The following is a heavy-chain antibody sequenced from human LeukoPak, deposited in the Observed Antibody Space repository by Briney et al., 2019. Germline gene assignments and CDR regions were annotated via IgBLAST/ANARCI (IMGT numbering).Heavy chain of an antibody. V-gene: IGHV4-4*07. CDR3: ARDSPYDYGDDGAFVI. J-gene: IGHJ3*02. D-gene: IGHD4-17*01. Sequence: SETLSLTCPVSGASINSFYWSWIRQPAGKGLDWIGRIYSSGSTTYSPSLTGPVTMTVTTTRDQFSLKLSSVTAADTAVYSCARDSPYDYGDDGAFVIWGQGTMVTVSS. CDR2: IYSSGST. CDR1: GASINSFY.